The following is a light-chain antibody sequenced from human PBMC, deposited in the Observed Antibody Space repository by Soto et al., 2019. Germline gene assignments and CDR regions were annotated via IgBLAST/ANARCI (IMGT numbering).Light chain of an antibody. CDR3: QTWGSGIPVV. CDR2: LDSDGSH. Sequence: QLVLTQSPSASASLGASVKLTCTLSGGHSCYAIAWHQQQPGKGPRYLMKLDSDGSHNKGDGIPDRFSGSSSGAERYLTISSLQSEDEADYYCQTWGSGIPVVFGGGTKLTVL. CDR1: GGHSCYA. V-gene: IGLV4-69*01. J-gene: IGLJ2*01.